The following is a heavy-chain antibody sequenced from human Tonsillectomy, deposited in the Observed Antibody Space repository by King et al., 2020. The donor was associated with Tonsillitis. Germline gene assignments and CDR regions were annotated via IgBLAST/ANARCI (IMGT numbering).Heavy chain of an antibody. J-gene: IGHJ4*02. D-gene: IGHD3-22*01. CDR3: ARDVRAGGWAYDSSCYLRAGEPTTTPERSFDY. Sequence: VQLVESGGGVVQPGRSLRLSCAASGFTFSSYVMHWVRQAPGKGLEWVAVISYDGSNKYYADSVKGRFTISRDNSKNTLYLQMNSLRAEDTAVYYCARDVRAGGWAYDSSCYLRAGEPTTTPERSFDYWGQGTLVTVSS. V-gene: IGHV3-30*04. CDR2: ISYDGSNK. CDR1: GFTFSSYV.